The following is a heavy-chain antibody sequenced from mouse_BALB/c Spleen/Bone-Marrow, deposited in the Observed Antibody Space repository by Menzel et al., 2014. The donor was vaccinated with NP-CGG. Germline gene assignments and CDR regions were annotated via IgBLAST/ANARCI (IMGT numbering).Heavy chain of an antibody. CDR1: GFDFSGYW. Sequence: EVKVIESGGGLVQPGGSLKLSCAASGFDFSGYWMTWVRQAPGKGLEWIGEINPDSSTINYTPSLKDKLIISRDNAKNALYLQMSKVRSEDTALYYCARPGYYGYQDVWGAGTTVTVSS. CDR2: INPDSSTI. V-gene: IGHV4-1*02. CDR3: ARPGYYGYQDV. J-gene: IGHJ1*01. D-gene: IGHD1-2*01.